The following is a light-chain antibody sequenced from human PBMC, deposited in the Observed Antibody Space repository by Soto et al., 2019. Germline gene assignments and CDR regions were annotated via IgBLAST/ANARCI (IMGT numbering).Light chain of an antibody. V-gene: IGKV3-15*01. CDR2: GAS. Sequence: EIVMTQSPATLSVSPGERATLSCRASQSVSSNLAWYQQKPGQAPRLPIYGASTRATGITARFSGSGSGTEFTLTISSLQSEDFAVYYCQQYNRWPFTFGPGTRVDI. CDR1: QSVSSN. CDR3: QQYNRWPFT. J-gene: IGKJ3*01.